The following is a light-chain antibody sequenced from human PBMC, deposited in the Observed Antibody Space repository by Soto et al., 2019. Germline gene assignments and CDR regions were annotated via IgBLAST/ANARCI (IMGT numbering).Light chain of an antibody. V-gene: IGKV1-5*03. J-gene: IGKJ1*01. Sequence: DIQMTQSPSTLSASVGDRVTITCPASQSISSWLVWYQQKPGKAPKLLIYKASSLESGVPSRFSGSGSGTEFTLTISSLQPDDFATYYCQQYNSYSPWTFGQGTKVEIK. CDR1: QSISSW. CDR2: KAS. CDR3: QQYNSYSPWT.